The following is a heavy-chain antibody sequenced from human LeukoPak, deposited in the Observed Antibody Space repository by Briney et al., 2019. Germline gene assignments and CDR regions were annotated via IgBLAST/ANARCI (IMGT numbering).Heavy chain of an antibody. CDR1: GYXFTGYY. D-gene: IGHD2-15*01. Sequence: ASVKVSCKASGYXFTGYYIHWVRQAPGQGLEWMGWINPNSGGTNYAQKFQGRVTMTRDTSITTAYMELSSLRSDDTAVYYCSKDVGAFDIWGQGTMVTVSS. CDR2: INPNSGGT. J-gene: IGHJ3*02. V-gene: IGHV1-2*02. CDR3: SKDVGAFDI.